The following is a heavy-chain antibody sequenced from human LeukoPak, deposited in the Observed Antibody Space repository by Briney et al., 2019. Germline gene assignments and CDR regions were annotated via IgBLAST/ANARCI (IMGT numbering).Heavy chain of an antibody. J-gene: IGHJ4*02. CDR3: ARGVPYGELHF. V-gene: IGHV3-74*01. D-gene: IGHD4-17*01. CDR1: GFTFTDYW. Sequence: GGSLRLSCTTSGFTFTDYWMTWVRQAPGKGLVWVSRINSDGSSTSYADSVKGRFTISRDNAKNTLYLQMNSLRAEDTAVYYCARGVPYGELHFWGQGTLVTVSS. CDR2: INSDGSST.